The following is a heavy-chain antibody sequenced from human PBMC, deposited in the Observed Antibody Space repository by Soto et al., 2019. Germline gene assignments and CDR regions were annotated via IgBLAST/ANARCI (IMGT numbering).Heavy chain of an antibody. D-gene: IGHD3-10*01. CDR2: MNPNSGNT. V-gene: IGHV1-8*01. J-gene: IGHJ4*02. Sequence: PSVKVSCKASGYTFTSYDINWVRQATGQGLEWMGWMNPNSGNTGYAQKFQGRVTMTRNTSISTAYMELSSLRSEDTAVYYCARGPKRYGSTTLVYWGQGTLVTVS. CDR1: GYTFTSYD. CDR3: ARGPKRYGSTTLVY.